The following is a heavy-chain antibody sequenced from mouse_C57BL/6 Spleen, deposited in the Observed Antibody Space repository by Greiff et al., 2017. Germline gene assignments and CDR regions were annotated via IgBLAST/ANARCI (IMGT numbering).Heavy chain of an antibody. V-gene: IGHV1-55*01. D-gene: IGHD2-1*01. CDR1: GYTFTSYW. Sequence: VQLQQPGAELVKPGASVKMSCKASGYTFTSYWITWVKQRPGQGLEWIGDIYPGSGSTNYNEKFKSKATLTVDTSSSTAYMQLSSLTSEDSAVXYCARAGYGNPYYFDYWGQGTTLTGSS. CDR2: IYPGSGST. CDR3: ARAGYGNPYYFDY. J-gene: IGHJ2*01.